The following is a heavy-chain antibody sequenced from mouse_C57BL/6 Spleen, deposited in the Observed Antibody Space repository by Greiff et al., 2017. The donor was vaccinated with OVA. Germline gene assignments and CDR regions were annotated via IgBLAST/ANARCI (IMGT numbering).Heavy chain of an antibody. V-gene: IGHV5-9-1*02. CDR1: GFTFSSYA. Sequence: EVKLMESGEGLVKPGGSLKLSCAASGFTFSSYAMSWVRQTPEKRLEWVAYISSGGDYIYYADTVKGRFTISRDNARNTLYLQMSSLKSEDTAMYYCTIYDYDGEDAMDYWGQGTSVTVSS. CDR3: TIYDYDGEDAMDY. D-gene: IGHD2-4*01. CDR2: ISSGGDYI. J-gene: IGHJ4*01.